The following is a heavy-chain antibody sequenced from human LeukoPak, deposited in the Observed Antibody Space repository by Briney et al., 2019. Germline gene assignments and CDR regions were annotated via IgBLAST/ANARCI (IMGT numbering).Heavy chain of an antibody. Sequence: PSQTLSLTCTVSGGSISRGNFFWNWIRQRPGKGLEWIGFIRNSASAFYNTSLRSRATISVDTSKNQVSLNLTSVTAADTAMYYCARSFSPNYYDLLDYWGQGTLVTVSS. V-gene: IGHV4-31*03. D-gene: IGHD3-22*01. J-gene: IGHJ4*02. CDR2: IRNSASA. CDR1: GGSISRGNFF. CDR3: ARSFSPNYYDLLDY.